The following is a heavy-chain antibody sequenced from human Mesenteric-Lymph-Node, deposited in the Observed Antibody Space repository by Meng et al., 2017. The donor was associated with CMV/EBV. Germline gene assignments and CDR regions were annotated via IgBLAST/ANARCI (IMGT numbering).Heavy chain of an antibody. V-gene: IGHV3-30*02. Sequence: GESLKISCAASGFTFSSYGMHWVRQAPGKGLEWVAFIRYDGSNKYYADSVKGRFTISRDNSKNTLYLQMNSLRAEDTAVYYCAKDSVNWNYPYYYYYYGMDVWGQGTTVTVSS. CDR1: GFTFSSYG. CDR3: AKDSVNWNYPYYYYYYGMDV. CDR2: IRYDGSNK. J-gene: IGHJ6*02. D-gene: IGHD1-7*01.